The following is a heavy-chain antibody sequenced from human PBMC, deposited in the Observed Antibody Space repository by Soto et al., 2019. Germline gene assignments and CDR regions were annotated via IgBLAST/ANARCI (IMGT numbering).Heavy chain of an antibody. D-gene: IGHD3-3*01. CDR3: ARVESRIYHSFDY. CDR1: GGSISSYY. CDR2: IYYSGST. J-gene: IGHJ4*02. Sequence: QVQLQESGPGLVKPSETLSLTCTVSGGSISSYYWSWIRQPPGKGLEWIGYIYYSGSTNYNPSLKSRVNISVDTSKTQCSLRLSSVTAADPAVYYCARVESRIYHSFDYWGQGTLVTVSS. V-gene: IGHV4-59*01.